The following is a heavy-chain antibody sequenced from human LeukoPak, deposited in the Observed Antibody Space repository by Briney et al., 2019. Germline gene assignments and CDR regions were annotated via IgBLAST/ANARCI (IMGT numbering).Heavy chain of an antibody. V-gene: IGHV3-48*03. CDR1: GSTFSSYE. D-gene: IGHD1-26*01. CDR3: AREGGYYLRSIDY. Sequence: GGSLRLSCAASGSTFSSYEMNWVRQAPGRGLERVSYISSTATTMHYADSVMGRFTISRDNAKKSLYLQMNSLRAEDTAVYYCAREGGYYLRSIDYWGQGTLVTVSS. J-gene: IGHJ4*02. CDR2: ISSTATTM.